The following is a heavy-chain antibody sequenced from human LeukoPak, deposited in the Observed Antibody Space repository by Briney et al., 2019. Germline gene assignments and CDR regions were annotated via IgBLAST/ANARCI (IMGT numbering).Heavy chain of an antibody. V-gene: IGHV3-30*03. CDR3: ARDRPPRYCSSTSCSNDAFDI. Sequence: GGSLRLSCAASGFTFSNAWMNWVRQAPGKGLEWVAVISYDGSNKYYADSVKGRFTISRDNSKNTLYLQMNSLRAEDTAVYYCARDRPPRYCSSTSCSNDAFDIWGQGTMVTVSS. CDR1: GFTFSNAW. J-gene: IGHJ3*02. D-gene: IGHD2-2*01. CDR2: ISYDGSNK.